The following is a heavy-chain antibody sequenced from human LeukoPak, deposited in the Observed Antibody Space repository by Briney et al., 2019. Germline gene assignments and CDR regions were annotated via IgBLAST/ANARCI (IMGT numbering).Heavy chain of an antibody. CDR1: GGSISSYY. CDR3: ARGRSWFDL. Sequence: SETLSLTCTVSGGSISSYYWSWIRQPPGKGLEWIGYIFYSGSTYYNPSLKSRVTISVDTSKNQFSLRLSSVTAADTAVYYCARGRSWFDLWGQGTLVTVSS. CDR2: IFYSGST. J-gene: IGHJ5*02. V-gene: IGHV4-59*01.